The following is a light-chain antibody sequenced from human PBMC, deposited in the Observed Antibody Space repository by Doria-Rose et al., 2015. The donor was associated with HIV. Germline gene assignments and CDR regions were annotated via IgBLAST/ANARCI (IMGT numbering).Light chain of an antibody. V-gene: IGKV1-17*03. Sequence: IINYLAWYQQKPGQAPKRLVYDTSSLHSGVPSRFSGSGSGTEFTLTISSLQPEDFATYYCLQHNSYPRTFGQGNKVDIK. J-gene: IGKJ1*01. CDR2: DTS. CDR1: IINY. CDR3: LQHNSYPRT.